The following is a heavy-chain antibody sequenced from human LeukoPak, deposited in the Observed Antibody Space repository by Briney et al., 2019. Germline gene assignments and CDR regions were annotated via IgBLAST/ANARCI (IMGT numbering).Heavy chain of an antibody. CDR3: ARHSSSGWFPFDY. V-gene: IGHV4-59*08. J-gene: IGHJ4*02. CDR2: IYYSGST. CDR1: GGSISSYY. D-gene: IGHD6-19*01. Sequence: SETLSLTCTVSGGSISSYYWSWIRQPPGKGLEWIGYIYYSGSTNYNPSLKSRVTISVDTSKNQFCLKLSSVTAADTAVYYCARHSSSGWFPFDYWGQGTLVTVSS.